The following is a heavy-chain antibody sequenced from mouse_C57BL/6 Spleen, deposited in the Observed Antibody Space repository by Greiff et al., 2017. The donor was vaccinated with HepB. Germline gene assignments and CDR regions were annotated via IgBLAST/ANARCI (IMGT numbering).Heavy chain of an antibody. CDR1: GFSLTSYG. Sequence: VMLVESGPGLVQPSQSLSITCTVSGFSLTSYGVHWVRQSPGKGLEWLGVIWSGGSTDYNAAFISRLSISKDNSKSQVFFKMNSLQADDTAIYYCAKATYGNSAWFAYWGQGTLVTVSA. V-gene: IGHV2-2*01. J-gene: IGHJ3*01. D-gene: IGHD2-1*01. CDR2: IWSGGST. CDR3: AKATYGNSAWFAY.